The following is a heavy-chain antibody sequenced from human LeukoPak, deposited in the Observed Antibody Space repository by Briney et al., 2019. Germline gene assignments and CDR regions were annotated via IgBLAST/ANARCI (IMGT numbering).Heavy chain of an antibody. D-gene: IGHD3-10*01. CDR1: GYTFNSYG. Sequence: ASVKVSCKASGYTFNSYGISWVRQAPGQGLEWMGWISAYNGNTNYAQKLQGRVTMTTDTSTSTAYMELRSLRSDDTAVYYCARARFREFDFDYWGQGTLVTVSS. CDR2: ISAYNGNT. V-gene: IGHV1-18*01. CDR3: ARARFREFDFDY. J-gene: IGHJ4*02.